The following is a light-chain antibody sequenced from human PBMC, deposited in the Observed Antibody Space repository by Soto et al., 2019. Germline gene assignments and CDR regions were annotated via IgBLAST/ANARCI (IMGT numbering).Light chain of an antibody. J-gene: IGLJ1*01. V-gene: IGLV2-23*01. CDR2: EDS. Sequence: QSLLTQPASVSGSPGQSITISCTGTSSDFGSYNLVSWYQQHPGKAPKLMIYEDSKRPSGVSNRFSGSKSGNTASLTISGLQAEDDADYYCCSYAGSSTYVFGTGTRSPS. CDR3: CSYAGSSTYV. CDR1: SSDFGSYNL.